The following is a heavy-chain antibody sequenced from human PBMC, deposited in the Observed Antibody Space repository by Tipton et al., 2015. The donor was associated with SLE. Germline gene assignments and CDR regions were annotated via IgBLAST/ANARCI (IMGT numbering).Heavy chain of an antibody. D-gene: IGHD1-26*01. V-gene: IGHV4-30-4*01. J-gene: IGHJ4*02. CDR2: IYYSGST. Sequence: TLSLTCTVSRGSLSSGDYYWSWIRQPPGKGLEWIGYIYYSGSTYYNPSLKSRVTISVDTSKNQFSLKLSSVTAADTAVYYCARKRDFSYSGTENYFDYWGQGTLVTVSS. CDR1: RGSLSSGDYY. CDR3: ARKRDFSYSGTENYFDY.